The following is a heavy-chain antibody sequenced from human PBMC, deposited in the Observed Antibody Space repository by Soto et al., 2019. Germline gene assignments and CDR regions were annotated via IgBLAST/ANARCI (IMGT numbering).Heavy chain of an antibody. V-gene: IGHV3-23*01. CDR2: ISGSGDST. CDR1: GFTFSSYA. J-gene: IGHJ5*02. CDR3: AKDLRDCSGGSCYSVFNWFVP. Sequence: EVQLLESGGGLVQPGGSLRLSCAASGFTFSSYAMSWVRQAPGKVLEWVSAISGSGDSTYYADSVKGRFTISRDNSKNTLYLQMNSLRAEDMAVYYCAKDLRDCSGGSCYSVFNWFVPWGQGTMVTVSS. D-gene: IGHD2-15*01.